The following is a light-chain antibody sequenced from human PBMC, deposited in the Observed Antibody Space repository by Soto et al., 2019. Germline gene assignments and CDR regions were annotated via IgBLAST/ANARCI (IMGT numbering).Light chain of an antibody. V-gene: IGLV1-47*01. CDR1: ISNLGSNF. CDR3: AAWDDSLSGVV. CDR2: RND. J-gene: IGLJ3*02. Sequence: ALTQPPSASGTPGQRVTISCSGSISNLGSNFVFWYQQLPGAAPKLLISRNDQRPSGVPDRFSGSKSGTSASLAISGLRSEDEADYHCAAWDDSLSGVVFGGGTQLTVL.